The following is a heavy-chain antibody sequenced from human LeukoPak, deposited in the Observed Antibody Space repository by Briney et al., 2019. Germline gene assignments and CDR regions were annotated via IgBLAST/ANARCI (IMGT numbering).Heavy chain of an antibody. Sequence: PGGSLRLSCAASGFTFSSYSMNWVRQAPGKGLEWVSSISSSSSYIYYADSVKGRFTISRDNAKNSLYLQMNSLRAEDTAVYYCVTDDSSGYYSAEGDAFDIWGQGTMVTVSS. D-gene: IGHD3-22*01. CDR3: VTDDSSGYYSAEGDAFDI. CDR2: ISSSSSYI. V-gene: IGHV3-21*01. J-gene: IGHJ3*02. CDR1: GFTFSSYS.